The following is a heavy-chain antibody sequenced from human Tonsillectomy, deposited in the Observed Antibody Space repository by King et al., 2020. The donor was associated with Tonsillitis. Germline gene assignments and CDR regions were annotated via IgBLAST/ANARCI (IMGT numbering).Heavy chain of an antibody. J-gene: IGHJ4*02. D-gene: IGHD2-8*02. CDR3: ARDTSGPDY. V-gene: IGHV3-7*01. Sequence: VQLVESGGGLVQPGGSLRLSCAASGFTFSSYWTSWVRQAPGKGLEWVANIKQDGSEKYYVDSVKGRFTISRDNAKNSLYLQMNSLRAEDTAVYYCARDTSGPDYWGQGTLVTVSS. CDR2: IKQDGSEK. CDR1: GFTFSSYW.